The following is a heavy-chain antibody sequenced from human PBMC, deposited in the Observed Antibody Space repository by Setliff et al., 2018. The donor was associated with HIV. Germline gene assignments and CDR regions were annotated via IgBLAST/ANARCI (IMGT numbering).Heavy chain of an antibody. CDR3: ASSRPPDDSSGYLDH. V-gene: IGHV3-11*01. J-gene: IGHJ4*01. CDR1: GFTFSDYY. CDR2: ISNSRTTT. Sequence: PGGSLRLSCAASGFTFSDYYMTWIRQAPGKGLEWISYISNSRTTTSYADSVKGRFAISRDNAKNSLNLEMNSLRAEDTAIYYCASSRPPDDSSGYLDHWGQGTLVTVSS. D-gene: IGHD3-22*01.